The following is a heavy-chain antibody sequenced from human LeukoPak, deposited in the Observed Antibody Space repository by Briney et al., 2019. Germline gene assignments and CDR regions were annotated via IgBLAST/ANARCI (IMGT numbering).Heavy chain of an antibody. D-gene: IGHD4-17*01. Sequence: PGGSLRLSCAASGFTFSTYSMKWVRQAPGKGLEWVALISYDGNNKYYADSVKGRFTISRDNSKNTLYVQMNSLRAEDTALYYCARDWGMTTVYSFDFWGQGTLVTVSS. CDR1: GFTFSTYS. J-gene: IGHJ4*01. V-gene: IGHV3-30*03. CDR2: ISYDGNNK. CDR3: ARDWGMTTVYSFDF.